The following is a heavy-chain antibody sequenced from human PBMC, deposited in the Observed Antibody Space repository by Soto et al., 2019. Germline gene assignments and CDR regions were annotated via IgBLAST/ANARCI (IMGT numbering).Heavy chain of an antibody. D-gene: IGHD3-16*02. CDR2: ISASGLST. CDR3: ADGGEWSFNFEY. J-gene: IGHJ4*02. Sequence: GSLQLSCAASGFTFSSYAMSWVRQAPGKGLEWVSGISASGLSTYYPDSVKGRFTISRDNSKNTLYLQMNNLRAEDTAVYYCADGGEWSFNFEYWGLGTLVTVSS. CDR1: GFTFSSYA. V-gene: IGHV3-23*01.